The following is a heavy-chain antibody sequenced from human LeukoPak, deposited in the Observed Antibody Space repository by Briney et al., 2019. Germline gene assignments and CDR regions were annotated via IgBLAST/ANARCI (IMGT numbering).Heavy chain of an antibody. CDR3: ATWSEDTAIVDFDY. CDR2: INPNSGGT. V-gene: IGHV1-2*06. J-gene: IGHJ4*02. D-gene: IGHD5-18*01. CDR1: GYTFTGYY. Sequence: ASVKVSCKASGYTFTGYYMHWVRQAPGQGLEWMGRINPNSGGTNYAQKFQGRVTMTRDTSISTAYMELSRLRSDDTAVYYCATWSEDTAIVDFDYWGQGTLVTVSS.